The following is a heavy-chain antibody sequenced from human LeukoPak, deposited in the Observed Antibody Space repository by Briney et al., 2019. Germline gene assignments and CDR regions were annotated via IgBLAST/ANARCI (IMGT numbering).Heavy chain of an antibody. CDR1: GFTFSSYS. Sequence: GGSLRLSCAASGFTFSSYSMNWVRQAPGKGLEWVSSISSSSSYIYYADSVKGRFTISRDNAKNSLYLQMSSLRAEDTAVYYCAREPSLEWLSDYYYYYMDVWGKGTTVTVSS. CDR2: ISSSSSYI. D-gene: IGHD3-3*01. J-gene: IGHJ6*03. CDR3: AREPSLEWLSDYYYYYMDV. V-gene: IGHV3-21*01.